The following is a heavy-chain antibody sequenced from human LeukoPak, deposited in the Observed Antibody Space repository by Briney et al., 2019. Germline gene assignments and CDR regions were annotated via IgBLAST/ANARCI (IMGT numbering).Heavy chain of an antibody. J-gene: IGHJ4*02. CDR1: GFTFSSYS. D-gene: IGHD1-26*01. CDR3: AVLVGGATGGVFDY. V-gene: IGHV3-21*01. Sequence: GGSLRLSCAASGFTFSSYSMNWVRQAPGKGLEWVSSISSSSSYIYYADSVKGRFTISRDNARNSLYLQMNSLRAEDTAVYYCAVLVGGATGGVFDYWGQGTLVTVSS. CDR2: ISSSSSYI.